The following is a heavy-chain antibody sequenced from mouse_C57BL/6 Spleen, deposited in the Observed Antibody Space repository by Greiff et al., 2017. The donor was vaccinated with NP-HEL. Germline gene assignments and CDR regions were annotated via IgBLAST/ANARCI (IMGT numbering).Heavy chain of an antibody. J-gene: IGHJ3*01. Sequence: QVQLQQPGAELVMPGASVTLSCKASGYTFTSYWMHWVKQRPGQGLEWIGEIDPSDSYTNYNQKFKGKSTLTVDKSSRTAYQQLSSLTSDDYAVYYCARGIGGPWFAYWGQGTLVTVSA. V-gene: IGHV1-69*01. CDR1: GYTFTSYW. CDR2: IDPSDSYT. D-gene: IGHD2-14*01. CDR3: ARGIGGPWFAY.